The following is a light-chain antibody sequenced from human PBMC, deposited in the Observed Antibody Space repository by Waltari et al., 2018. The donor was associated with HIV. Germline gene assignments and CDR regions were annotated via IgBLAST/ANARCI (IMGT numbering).Light chain of an antibody. V-gene: IGLV2-14*01. CDR2: GVN. CDR1: SSDFAIHNF. J-gene: IGLJ2*01. Sequence: SALTQPASVSGSPGQSVTISCPGTSSDFAIHNFLSWYQQHPGRAPQLIIFGVNYRPSGISSRFSASKSGDTASLTISGLQSGDEADYYCTTYTATDSLLIGSGTKLTVL. CDR3: TTYTATDSLL.